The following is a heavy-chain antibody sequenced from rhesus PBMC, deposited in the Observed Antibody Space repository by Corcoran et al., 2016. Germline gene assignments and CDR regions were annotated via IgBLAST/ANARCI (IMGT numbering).Heavy chain of an antibody. CDR1: GGSISGYYN. D-gene: IGHD2-39*02. V-gene: IGHV4-143*01. Sequence: QVQLQESGPGLVKPSETLSLTCPVSGGSISGYYNWNWIRQSSGKGLEWIGAVYSITARTNYNPSLKSRVTISKDTSKNQFSLRLTSVTAADTAVYYCARQGYTDHLGGLDSWGQGVVVTVSS. CDR3: ARQGYTDHLGGLDS. CDR2: VYSITART. J-gene: IGHJ6*01.